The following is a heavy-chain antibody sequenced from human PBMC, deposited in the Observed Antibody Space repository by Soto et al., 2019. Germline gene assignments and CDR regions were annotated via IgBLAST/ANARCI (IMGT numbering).Heavy chain of an antibody. J-gene: IGHJ5*02. V-gene: IGHV1-69*01. CDR2: IIPAFRKA. Sequence: QVQLVQSGAEVKKPGSSVKVSCKASGGTFSSYGISWVRQAPGQGLEWMGGIIPAFRKANYAQKFQGRVTITADESTSTAYMELSSLRPEDTAVYYCARERGIAAAGSGGTGLDPWGQGTLVTVSS. CDR3: ARERGIAAAGSGGTGLDP. CDR1: GGTFSSYG. D-gene: IGHD6-13*01.